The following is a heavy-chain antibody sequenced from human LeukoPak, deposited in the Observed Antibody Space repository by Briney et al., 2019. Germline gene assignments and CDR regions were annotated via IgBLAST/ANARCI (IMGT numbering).Heavy chain of an antibody. CDR1: GFTFSTYS. Sequence: GGSLRLSCAASGFTFSTYSMNWVRQAPGKGLEWISYISSSSNTIYYADSVKGRFTISRDNSKNTLYLQMNSLRAEDTAVYYCARVSLVGATDDYWGQGTLVTVSS. J-gene: IGHJ4*02. V-gene: IGHV3-48*01. CDR3: ARVSLVGATDDY. D-gene: IGHD1-26*01. CDR2: ISSSSNTI.